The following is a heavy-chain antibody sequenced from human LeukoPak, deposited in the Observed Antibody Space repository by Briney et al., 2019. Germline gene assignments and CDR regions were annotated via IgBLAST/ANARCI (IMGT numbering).Heavy chain of an antibody. CDR3: AAKGGGYDYRY. J-gene: IGHJ4*02. Sequence: SQTLSLTCIVSNVSVGSGAYYWTWIRQHPGKGLEWIGYIYYSGSTYFSPSLKSRVSMSVDTSKNQFSLRLTPVTAADTAVYFCAAKGGGYDYRYWGQGTLVTVSS. D-gene: IGHD5-12*01. CDR2: IYYSGST. CDR1: NVSVGSGAYY. V-gene: IGHV4-31*03.